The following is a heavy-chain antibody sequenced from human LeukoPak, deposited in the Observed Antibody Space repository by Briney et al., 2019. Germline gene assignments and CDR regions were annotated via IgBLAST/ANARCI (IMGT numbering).Heavy chain of an antibody. CDR2: ISYDGSNK. CDR1: GFTFSSYE. Sequence: GGSLRLSCAASGFTFSSYEMNWVRQAPGKGLEWVAVISYDGSNKYYAESVKGRFTVSRDNSKNTLYLQMNSLRAEDTAVFYCAKVSGFKITFGGVIDWGQGTPVTVSS. J-gene: IGHJ4*02. V-gene: IGHV3-30*18. D-gene: IGHD3-16*02. CDR3: AKVSGFKITFGGVID.